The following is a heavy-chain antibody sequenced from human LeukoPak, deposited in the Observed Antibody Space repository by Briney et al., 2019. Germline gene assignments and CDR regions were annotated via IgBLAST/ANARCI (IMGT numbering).Heavy chain of an antibody. J-gene: IGHJ4*02. CDR2: MNPNSGRR. CDR3: ARGLRSDY. Sequence: ASVKASCKASGYTFSNYDINWVRQAPGQGLEWMGWMNPNSGRRVYAQKFQGRVTMTRNSSINTAYMELTSLRSDDTAVYYCARGLRSDYWGQGTLVTASS. CDR1: GYTFSNYD. D-gene: IGHD3-16*02. V-gene: IGHV1-8*01.